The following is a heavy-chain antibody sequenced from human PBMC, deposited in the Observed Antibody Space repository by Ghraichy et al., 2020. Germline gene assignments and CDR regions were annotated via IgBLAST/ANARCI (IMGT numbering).Heavy chain of an antibody. V-gene: IGHV3-73*01. D-gene: IGHD6-19*01. CDR3: TRLHSSGWYSMYFDL. CDR1: GFTFSGSA. Sequence: GGSLRLSCAASGFTFSGSAMHWVRQASGKGLEWVGRIRSKANSYATAYAASVKGRFTISRDDSKNTAYLQMNSLKTEDTAVYYCTRLHSSGWYSMYFDLWGRGTLVTVSS. CDR2: IRSKANSYAT. J-gene: IGHJ2*01.